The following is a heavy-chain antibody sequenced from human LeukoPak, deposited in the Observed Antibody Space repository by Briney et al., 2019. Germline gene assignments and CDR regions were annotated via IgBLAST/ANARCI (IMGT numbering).Heavy chain of an antibody. Sequence: SETLSLTCTVSGCSINSYYWSWIRQPPGEGLEWVGYIYYSGSTNYNPSLRSRVTISLVTSKNQFSQKLSSGTAADRALYYCARQNGGYDLGPLDYWGQGTRYTVSS. D-gene: IGHD5-12*01. CDR3: ARQNGGYDLGPLDY. CDR1: GCSINSYY. V-gene: IGHV4-59*08. J-gene: IGHJ4*02. CDR2: IYYSGST.